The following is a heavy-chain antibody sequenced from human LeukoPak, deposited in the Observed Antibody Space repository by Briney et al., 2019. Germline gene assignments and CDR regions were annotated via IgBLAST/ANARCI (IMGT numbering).Heavy chain of an antibody. CDR2: IYTSGST. CDR3: ARVKKGDRDFDY. V-gene: IGHV4-61*02. CDR1: GGSISSGSYY. J-gene: IGHJ4*02. D-gene: IGHD3-16*01. Sequence: SQTLSLTCTVSGGSISSGSYYWSWIRQPAGKGLEWIGRIYTSGSTNYNPSLKSRVTISVDTSKNQFSLKLSSVTAADTAVYYCARVKKGDRDFDYWGQGTLVTVSS.